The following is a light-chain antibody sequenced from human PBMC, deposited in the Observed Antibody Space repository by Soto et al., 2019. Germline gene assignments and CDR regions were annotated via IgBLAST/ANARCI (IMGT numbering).Light chain of an antibody. J-gene: IGLJ1*01. CDR3: CSYTSISTYV. CDR1: SSDVGGYNY. V-gene: IGLV2-14*01. CDR2: EVS. Sequence: QSALTQPASVSGSPGQSITISCTGTSSDVGGYNYVSWYQQHPGKAPKLMIYEVSNRPSGVSNRFSGSKSGNTASLTISGLQAEDEADYYCCSYTSISTYVFGTGTQGTV.